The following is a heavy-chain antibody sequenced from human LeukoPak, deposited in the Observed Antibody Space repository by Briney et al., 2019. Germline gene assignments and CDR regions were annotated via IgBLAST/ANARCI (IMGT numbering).Heavy chain of an antibody. V-gene: IGHV3-48*03. CDR2: ISSSGSTI. Sequence: GGSLRLSCAASGFTFSSYEINWVRQVPGKGLEWVSYISSSGSTIYYADSVKGRFTISRDNAKNSLYLQMNSLRAEDTAVYYCAKDYEPLVGVHRWGDWFDPWGQGTLVTVSS. CDR3: AKDYEPLVGVHRWGDWFDP. CDR1: GFTFSSYE. J-gene: IGHJ5*02. D-gene: IGHD1-26*01.